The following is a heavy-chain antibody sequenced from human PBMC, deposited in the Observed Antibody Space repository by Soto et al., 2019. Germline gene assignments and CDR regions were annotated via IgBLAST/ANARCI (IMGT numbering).Heavy chain of an antibody. D-gene: IGHD3-10*01. CDR2: IYYSGST. CDR3: ARVLDGSFDY. CDR1: GDSISSYY. V-gene: IGHV4-59*01. Sequence: QVQLQESGPGLVKPSETLSLTCTVSGDSISSYYWSWIRRPPGKELEWIGYIYYSGSTNYNPSLKTRVTISVDPSKNQFSLKLSSVTAADTAVYYCARVLDGSFDYWGQGTLVTVSS. J-gene: IGHJ4*02.